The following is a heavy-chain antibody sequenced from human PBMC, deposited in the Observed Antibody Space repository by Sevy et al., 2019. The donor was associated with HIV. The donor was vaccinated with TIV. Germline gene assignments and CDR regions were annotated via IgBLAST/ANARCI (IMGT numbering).Heavy chain of an antibody. D-gene: IGHD3-10*01. V-gene: IGHV3-30*04. CDR1: GFTFSSYA. J-gene: IGHJ6*02. CDR2: ISYDGSNK. Sequence: GESLKISCAASGFTFSSYAMHWVRQAPGKGLEWVAVISYDGSNKYYADSVKGRFTISRDNSKNTLYLKMNSLRAEDTAVYYCARSDPVTMVRGVDYYYGMDVWGQGTTVTVSS. CDR3: ARSDPVTMVRGVDYYYGMDV.